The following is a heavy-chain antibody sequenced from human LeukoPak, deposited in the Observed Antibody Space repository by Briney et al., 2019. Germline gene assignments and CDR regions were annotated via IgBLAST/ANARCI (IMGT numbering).Heavy chain of an antibody. CDR2: ISSSSSYI. CDR3: AKTWRGRGYYGYGPSEYFYYMDV. J-gene: IGHJ6*03. Sequence: WGSLRLSCAASGFTFSSYSMNWVRQVPGKGLEWVSSISSSSSYIYYADSVKGRFTISRDNAKNSLYLQMNSLRAEDTAVYYCAKTWRGRGYYGYGPSEYFYYMDVWGKGTTVTISS. V-gene: IGHV3-21*04. D-gene: IGHD3-10*01. CDR1: GFTFSSYS.